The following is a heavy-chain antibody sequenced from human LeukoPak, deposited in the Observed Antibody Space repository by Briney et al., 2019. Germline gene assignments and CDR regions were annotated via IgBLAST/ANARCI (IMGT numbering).Heavy chain of an antibody. J-gene: IGHJ6*02. Sequence: ASVKVPCKASGGTFSSYAISWVRQAPGQGLEWMGRIIPILGTANYAQKFQGRVTITADKSTSTAYMELSSLRSEDTAVYYCARDGCSGGSCQPYYYYRMDVWGQGTTVTVSS. V-gene: IGHV1-69*04. CDR2: IIPILGTA. CDR3: ARDGCSGGSCQPYYYYRMDV. CDR1: GGTFSSYA. D-gene: IGHD2-15*01.